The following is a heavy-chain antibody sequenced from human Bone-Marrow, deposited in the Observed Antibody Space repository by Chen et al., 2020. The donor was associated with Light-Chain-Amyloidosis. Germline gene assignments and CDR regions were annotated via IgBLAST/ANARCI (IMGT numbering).Heavy chain of an antibody. V-gene: IGHV3-53*01. CDR3: ARVRDPTYGGLDY. D-gene: IGHD4-17*01. Sequence: EVQLVESGGGLIQPGGSLRLSCAASGFTVSSIYMSWVRQAPGKGLEWVSVLYTGGSTYSADSVKGRFTISRDNSKNTLYLQMSSLRAEDTAVYYCARVRDPTYGGLDYWGQGTLVTVSS. CDR1: GFTVSSIY. CDR2: LYTGGST. J-gene: IGHJ4*02.